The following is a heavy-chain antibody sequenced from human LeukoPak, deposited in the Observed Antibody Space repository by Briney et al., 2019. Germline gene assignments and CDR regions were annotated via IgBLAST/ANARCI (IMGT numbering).Heavy chain of an antibody. Sequence: GASVKVSCKASGYTFTGYYMHWVRQAPGQGLEWMGWINPNSGGTNYAQKFQGRVTMTTDTSTSTAYMELRSLRSDDTAVYYCARASPYFDYWGQGTLVTVSS. CDR2: INPNSGGT. V-gene: IGHV1-2*02. CDR3: ARASPYFDY. J-gene: IGHJ4*02. CDR1: GYTFTGYY. D-gene: IGHD2-2*01.